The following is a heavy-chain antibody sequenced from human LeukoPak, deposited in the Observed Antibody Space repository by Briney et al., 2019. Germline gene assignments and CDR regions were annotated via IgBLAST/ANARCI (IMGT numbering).Heavy chain of an antibody. CDR3: ARMDYYDSSGYYSSRAFDI. Sequence: SETLSLTCTVSGGSVNSGSYYWTWIRQPPGKGLEWIGYIYYSGSTNYSPSLKSRITMSVDTSDNQFSLKLSSVTAADTAVYYCARMDYYDSSGYYSSRAFDIWGQGTMVTVSS. CDR1: GGSVNSGSYY. CDR2: IYYSGST. D-gene: IGHD3-22*01. V-gene: IGHV4-61*01. J-gene: IGHJ3*02.